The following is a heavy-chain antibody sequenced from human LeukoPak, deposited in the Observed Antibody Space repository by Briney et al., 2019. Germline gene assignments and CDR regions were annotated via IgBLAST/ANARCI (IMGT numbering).Heavy chain of an antibody. V-gene: IGHV4-34*01. Sequence: PSETLSLTCAVYGGSFSGYYWSWIRQPPGKGLEWIGEINHSGSTNYNPSLKSRVTMSVDTSKNQFSLKLSSVTAADTAVYYCARGPQYRDEAWGQGTLVTVSS. J-gene: IGHJ5*02. CDR1: GGSFSGYY. CDR2: INHSGST. CDR3: ARGPQYRDEA. D-gene: IGHD3-10*01.